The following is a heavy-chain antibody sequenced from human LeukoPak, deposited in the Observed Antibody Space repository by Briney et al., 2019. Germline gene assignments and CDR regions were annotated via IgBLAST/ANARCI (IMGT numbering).Heavy chain of an antibody. V-gene: IGHV4-59*01. Sequence: SETLSLTCTLSGGSISTYYWSWIRQPPGKGLEWIGYIYHSGSTNYNPSLKSRVTISVDTSKNQFSLKLSSVTAADTAVYYCARGAGYASPIGYRGQGALVTVSS. CDR3: ARGAGYASPIGY. CDR1: GGSISTYY. J-gene: IGHJ4*02. CDR2: IYHSGST. D-gene: IGHD5-12*01.